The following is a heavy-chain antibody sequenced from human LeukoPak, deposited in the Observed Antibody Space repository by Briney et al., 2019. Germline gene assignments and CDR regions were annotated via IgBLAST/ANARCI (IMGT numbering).Heavy chain of an antibody. Sequence: GESLKISCKCSGYSFTSYWIAWVRQMPGKGLELMGIIYPGDYDTRYSPSFQGQVTISADKSITTAYLQWKSLKASDTAMYYCARGDVVRGVSWFDSWGQGALVTVSS. V-gene: IGHV5-51*01. CDR3: ARGDVVRGVSWFDS. CDR2: IYPGDYDT. CDR1: GYSFTSYW. D-gene: IGHD2-21*02. J-gene: IGHJ5*01.